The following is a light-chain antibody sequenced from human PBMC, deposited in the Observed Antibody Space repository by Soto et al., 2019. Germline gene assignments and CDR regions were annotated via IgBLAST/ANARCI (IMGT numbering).Light chain of an antibody. CDR3: QQYDSFPWT. J-gene: IGKJ1*01. V-gene: IGKV1-5*01. CDR1: QGISNW. Sequence: DIQMTQSPSTLSAFVGDRVTITCRASQGISNWLAWYQQKPGKPPKLLIYDASGLDSGVPSRFSGSGYGTEFTLTISGLQPEDFATFYCQQYDSFPWTFGQGTNVDIK. CDR2: DAS.